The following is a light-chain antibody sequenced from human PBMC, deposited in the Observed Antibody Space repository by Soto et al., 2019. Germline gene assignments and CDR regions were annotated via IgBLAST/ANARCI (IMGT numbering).Light chain of an antibody. Sequence: EIVLTQSPGTLPLSPGERATLSCRASLSFSSSAFAWYQRYPRKAARLLIFVASSRSTGVPDRFSGSGAGTSFTHTIISLYREDFAVFDCQYCSNWHPSITFGQGTRLEI. CDR1: LSFSSSA. CDR3: QYCSNWHPSIT. J-gene: IGKJ5*01. CDR2: VAS. V-gene: IGKV3D-20*02.